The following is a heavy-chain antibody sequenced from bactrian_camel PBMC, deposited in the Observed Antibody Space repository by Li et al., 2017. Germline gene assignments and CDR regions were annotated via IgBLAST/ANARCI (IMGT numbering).Heavy chain of an antibody. CDR1: GYTFGRNC. J-gene: IGHJ6*01. V-gene: IGHV3S55*01. Sequence: QVQLVESGGGSVQAGGALRLSCAGSGYTFGRNCMNWFRQAPGKEREGVASIGRDGITSYADSVKGRFTISKDNAKDTLYLQMRSLKPEDTGVYYCVRDYKSGDYRDDFGYWGQGTQVTVS. D-gene: IGHD4*01. CDR3: VRDYKSGDYRDDFGY. CDR2: IGRDGIT.